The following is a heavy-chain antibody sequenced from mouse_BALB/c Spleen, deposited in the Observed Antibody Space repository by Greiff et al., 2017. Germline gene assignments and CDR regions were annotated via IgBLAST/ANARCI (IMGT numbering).Heavy chain of an antibody. CDR1: GFSLSRYS. Sequence: VQLVESGPGLVAPSQSLSITCTVSGFSLSRYSVHRVRQPPGKGLEWLGMIWGGGSTDYNSALKSRLSISKDNSKSQVFLKMNSLQTDDTAMYYCARSGLRQGPINMDYWGQGTSVTVSS. CDR2: IWGGGST. J-gene: IGHJ4*01. V-gene: IGHV2-6-4*01. D-gene: IGHD2-2*01. CDR3: ARSGLRQGPINMDY.